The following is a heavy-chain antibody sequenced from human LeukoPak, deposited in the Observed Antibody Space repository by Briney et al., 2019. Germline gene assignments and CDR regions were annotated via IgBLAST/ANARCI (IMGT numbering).Heavy chain of an antibody. J-gene: IGHJ5*02. CDR3: AREHLFSGSENYVLHNWFDP. CDR2: INPDTGGT. Sequence: ASVKVSCKASGYTFTDYYMHWVRQAPGQGLEWMGRINPDTGGTNSAQRFQGRVTMTRDTSIRTAYMELSSLRSDDTAAYYCAREHLFSGSENYVLHNWFDPWGQGTLVTVSS. D-gene: IGHD3-10*01. CDR1: GYTFTDYY. V-gene: IGHV1-2*02.